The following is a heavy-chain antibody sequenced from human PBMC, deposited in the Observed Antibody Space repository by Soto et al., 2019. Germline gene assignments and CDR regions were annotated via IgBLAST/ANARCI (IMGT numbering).Heavy chain of an antibody. CDR2: IYYSGST. D-gene: IGHD4-17*01. CDR1: GGSISSGDYY. CDR3: ATSYGDYPVGWFDP. Sequence: QVQLQESGPGLVKPSQTLSLTCTVSGGSISSGDYYWSWIRQPPGKGLEWIGYIYYSGSTYYNPSLNRRVSIAVDTSKNQFSLKLSSVTAADTAVYYCATSYGDYPVGWFDPWGQGTLVTVSS. J-gene: IGHJ5*02. V-gene: IGHV4-30-4*01.